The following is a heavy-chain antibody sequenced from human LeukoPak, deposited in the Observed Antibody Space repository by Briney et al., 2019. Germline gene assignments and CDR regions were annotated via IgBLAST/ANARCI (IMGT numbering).Heavy chain of an antibody. CDR3: VKGFHFDW. V-gene: IGHV3-23*01. CDR2: IRGSGTGT. J-gene: IGHJ4*02. Sequence: GGSLRLSYAASGFGFSTHDMSWGRQVPGKGPEWVSSIRGSGTGTYYTDSVKGRSTISRDTSKNTLYLQMDNLRVEDTAVYYCVKGFHFDWWGQGTLVIVSS. CDR1: GFGFSTHD.